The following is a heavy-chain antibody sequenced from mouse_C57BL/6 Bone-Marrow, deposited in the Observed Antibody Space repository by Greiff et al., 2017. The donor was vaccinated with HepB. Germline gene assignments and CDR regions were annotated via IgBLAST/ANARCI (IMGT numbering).Heavy chain of an antibody. CDR3: TRPPYWYFDV. V-gene: IGHV1-15*01. CDR2: IDPETGGT. Sequence: VQLQQPGAELVRPGSSVKLSCKASGYTFTSYWMDWVKQRPGQGLEWIGAIDPETGGTAYNQKFKGKAILTADKSSSTAYMELRSLTSEDSAVYYCTRPPYWYFDVWGTGTTVTVSS. D-gene: IGHD6-1*01. CDR1: GYTFTSYW. J-gene: IGHJ1*03.